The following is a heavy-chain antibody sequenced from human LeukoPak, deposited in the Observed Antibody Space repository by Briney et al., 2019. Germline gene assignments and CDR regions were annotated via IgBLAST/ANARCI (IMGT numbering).Heavy chain of an antibody. CDR1: GVSLSRISYY. J-gene: IGHJ3*02. Sequence: SETLSLTCTVSGVSLSRISYYWGWLRAPPGKGLEWVGRVYYSGSTYYSPSLKSRLTISLDTSRNQFSLKLNSVTAADTAVYYCAKSSGYGLIDIWGQGTMVTVSS. CDR2: VYYSGST. CDR3: AKSSGYGLIDI. D-gene: IGHD3-22*01. V-gene: IGHV4-39*07.